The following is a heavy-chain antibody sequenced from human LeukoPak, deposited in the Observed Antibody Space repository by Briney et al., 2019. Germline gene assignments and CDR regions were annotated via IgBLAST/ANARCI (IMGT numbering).Heavy chain of an antibody. CDR3: AREGMAVAGTSDY. V-gene: IGHV4-4*07. J-gene: IGHJ4*02. CDR2: IYTSGST. D-gene: IGHD6-19*01. CDR1: GGSISSDY. Sequence: SETLSLTCSVSGGSISSDYWSWIRQPAGKGLEWIGRIYTSGSTNYNPSLKSRVTISVDTSKNQFSLKLSSVTAADTAVYYCAREGMAVAGTSDYWGQGTLVTVSS.